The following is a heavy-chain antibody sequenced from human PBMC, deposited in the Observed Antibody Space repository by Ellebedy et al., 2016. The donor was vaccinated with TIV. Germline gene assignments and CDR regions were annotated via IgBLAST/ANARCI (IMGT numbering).Heavy chain of an antibody. CDR3: SRGIAAVMY. CDR1: ALTFSIYA. V-gene: IGHV3-23*01. CDR2: ISGSGGST. D-gene: IGHD6-13*01. Sequence: PGGSLRLSCAASALTFSIYAMSWVRHAPGKGLEWVSGISGSGGSTYYAESVKGRFTISRDNAKNSLYLQMNSLRAEDTAVYYCSRGIAAVMYWGQGTLVTVS. J-gene: IGHJ4*02.